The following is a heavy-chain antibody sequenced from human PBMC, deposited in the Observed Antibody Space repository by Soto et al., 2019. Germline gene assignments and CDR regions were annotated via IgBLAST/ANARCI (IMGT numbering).Heavy chain of an antibody. J-gene: IGHJ5*02. CDR1: GGTFSSYT. D-gene: IGHD6-13*01. V-gene: IGHV1-69*08. CDR3: ARDLPTQLVQPAWFDP. Sequence: QVQLVQSGAEVKKPGSSVKVSCKASGGTFSSYTISWVRQAPGQGLEWMGRIIPILGIANYAQKFQGRVTITADKSTSTAYMELSSLRSEDTAVYYCARDLPTQLVQPAWFDPWGQGTLVTVSS. CDR2: IIPILGIA.